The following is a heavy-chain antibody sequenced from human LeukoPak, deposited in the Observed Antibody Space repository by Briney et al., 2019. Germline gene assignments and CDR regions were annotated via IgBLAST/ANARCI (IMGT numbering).Heavy chain of an antibody. V-gene: IGHV1-46*01. D-gene: IGHD3-10*01. Sequence: ASVKLSCTASGYTFTNYYLHWVRQAPGQGLEWMGIINPSVGSTSYAQKFQGRVTLTRDTSTSTVYMELSSLISEDTAVYYCARAGGGFGEFDYWGQRTLDTVSS. CDR1: GYTFTNYY. J-gene: IGHJ4*02. CDR2: INPSVGST. CDR3: ARAGGGFGEFDY.